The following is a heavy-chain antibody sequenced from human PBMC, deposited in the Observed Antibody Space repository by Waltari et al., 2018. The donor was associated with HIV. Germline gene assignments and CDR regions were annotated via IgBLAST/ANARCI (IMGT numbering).Heavy chain of an antibody. CDR2: INHSGTT. D-gene: IGHD6-19*01. CDR3: AREAGYNSGWYGGYYFDF. Sequence: QVQLQQWGARQLKASDTLSLTCAVFAGSFSGYYWTWLRQSPGKGLEGIGEINHSGTTNYSPSLKSRVTISRDTSKNQFALKLTSVTAADTAVYYCAREAGYNSGWYGGYYFDFWGQGALVTVSS. J-gene: IGHJ4*02. V-gene: IGHV4-34*02. CDR1: AGSFSGYY.